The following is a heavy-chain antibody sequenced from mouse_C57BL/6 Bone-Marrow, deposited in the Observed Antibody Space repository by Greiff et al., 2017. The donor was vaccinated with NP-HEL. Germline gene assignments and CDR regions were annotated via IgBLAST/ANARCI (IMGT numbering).Heavy chain of an antibody. Sequence: QVQLQQPGAELVRPGTSVKLSCKASGYTFTSYWMHWVKQRPGQGLEWIGVIDPSDSYTNYNQKFKGKATLTVDTSSSTAYMQLSSLTSEDSAVYDCARETAYYSNYYWGQGTLVTVSA. V-gene: IGHV1-59*01. CDR1: GYTFTSYW. J-gene: IGHJ3*01. D-gene: IGHD2-5*01. CDR3: ARETAYYSNYY. CDR2: IDPSDSYT.